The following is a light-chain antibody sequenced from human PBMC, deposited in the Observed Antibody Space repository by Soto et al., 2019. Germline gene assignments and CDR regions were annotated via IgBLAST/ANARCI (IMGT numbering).Light chain of an antibody. CDR1: ESVGNF. CDR2: DAS. Sequence: EIVLTQSPATLSLSPGGRATLSCRASESVGNFLAWYQHKPGQAPRLLIYDASNRATGIPARFSGSGSGTDFTLTISSLEAEDFAVYYCQHRSNWAWTFGQGTKVEIK. J-gene: IGKJ1*01. V-gene: IGKV3-11*01. CDR3: QHRSNWAWT.